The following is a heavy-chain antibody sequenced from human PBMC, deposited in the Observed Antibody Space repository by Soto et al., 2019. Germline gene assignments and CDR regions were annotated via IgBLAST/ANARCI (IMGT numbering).Heavy chain of an antibody. J-gene: IGHJ3*02. Sequence: GGSLRLSCVGSGFTFSSYGMHWVRQAPGKGLECVAVISDTGSSHYYAASVEGRFTISRENSKNTLSLHMDRLRVEDTAVYYCARDRSDSSRADSFDIWGQGTMVTVSS. V-gene: IGHV3-30*03. CDR3: ARDRSDSSRADSFDI. D-gene: IGHD6-25*01. CDR1: GFTFSSYG. CDR2: ISDTGSSH.